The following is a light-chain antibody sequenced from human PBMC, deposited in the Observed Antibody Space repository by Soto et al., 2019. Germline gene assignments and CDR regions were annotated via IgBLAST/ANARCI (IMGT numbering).Light chain of an antibody. CDR2: GAS. J-gene: IGKJ1*01. CDR3: QQYNNWPPWT. Sequence: EVVMKQSPGTLSGSPGERATVSCRASQSVSSNLAWYQQKPGQAPRLLVYGASTRATGIPARFSGSGSGTEFTLTISSLQSEDFAVYYCQQYNNWPPWTSGQGTKADIK. V-gene: IGKV3-15*01. CDR1: QSVSSN.